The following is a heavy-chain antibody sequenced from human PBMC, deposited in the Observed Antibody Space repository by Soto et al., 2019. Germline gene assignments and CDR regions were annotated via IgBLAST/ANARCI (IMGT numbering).Heavy chain of an antibody. CDR2: IYYSGST. V-gene: IGHV4-30-4*01. D-gene: IGHD3-3*01. J-gene: IGHJ6*02. Sequence: SETLSLTCTVSGGSISSGDYCWSWIRQPPGKGLEWIGYIYYSGSTYYNPSLKSRVTISVDTSKNQFSLKLSSVTAADTAVYYCARGSGAYDFWSGYRYYYGMDVWGQGTTVTVSS. CDR3: ARGSGAYDFWSGYRYYYGMDV. CDR1: GGSISSGDYC.